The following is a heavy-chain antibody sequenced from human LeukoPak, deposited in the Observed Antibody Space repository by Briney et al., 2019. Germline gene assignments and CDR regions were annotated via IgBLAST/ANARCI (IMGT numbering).Heavy chain of an antibody. Sequence: GGSLRLSCEASGFTFSTYPMHWVRQAPDKGLEWVAMISYHGSSEYYADSVKGRFTISRDNSKNTLYLQMNNPRVEDTATYYCARVHDTTGYYHYFDSWGQGTLVTVSS. CDR2: ISYHGSSE. V-gene: IGHV3-30*03. CDR1: GFTFSTYP. CDR3: ARVHDTTGYYHYFDS. J-gene: IGHJ4*02. D-gene: IGHD3-9*01.